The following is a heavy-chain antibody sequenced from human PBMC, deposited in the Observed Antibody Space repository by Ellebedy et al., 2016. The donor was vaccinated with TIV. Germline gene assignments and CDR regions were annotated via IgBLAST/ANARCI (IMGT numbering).Heavy chain of an antibody. V-gene: IGHV5-51*01. Sequence: GGSLRLSXKASGYTFTTYAIAWVRQMPRKGLEWMGIINPADSDTIYSPSFQGQVTISVDKSINTAYLQWNSLKASDTAMYYCASRGYTYGYYLDYWGQGTLVTVSS. CDR2: INPADSDT. CDR3: ASRGYTYGYYLDY. J-gene: IGHJ4*02. CDR1: GYTFTTYA. D-gene: IGHD5-18*01.